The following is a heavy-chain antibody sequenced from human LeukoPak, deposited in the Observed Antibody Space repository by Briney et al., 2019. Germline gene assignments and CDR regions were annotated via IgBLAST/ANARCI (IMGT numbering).Heavy chain of an antibody. D-gene: IGHD2-21*02. V-gene: IGHV4-61*02. J-gene: IGHJ2*01. CDR3: ARRAYCGGDCYYSWYFDL. CDR1: GGSISSGSYY. CDR2: IYTSGST. Sequence: SSETLSLTCTVSGGSISSGSYYWSWIRQPAGKGLEWIGRIYTSGSTNYNPSLKSRVTISVDTSKNQFSLKLSSVTAADTAVYYCARRAYCGGDCYYSWYFDLWGRGTLVTVSS.